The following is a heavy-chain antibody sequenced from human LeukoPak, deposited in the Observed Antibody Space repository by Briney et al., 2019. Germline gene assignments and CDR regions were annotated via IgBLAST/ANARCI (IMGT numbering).Heavy chain of an antibody. J-gene: IGHJ4*02. Sequence: GGSLRLSCAASGFTFSSYSMNWVRQAPGKGLEWVSSISSSSSYIYYADSVKGRFTISRDNAKNSLYLQMNSLRAADTAVYYCARDAASYYYDSSGYLWGQGTLVTVSS. D-gene: IGHD3-22*01. CDR2: ISSSSSYI. CDR3: ARDAASYYYDSSGYL. CDR1: GFTFSSYS. V-gene: IGHV3-21*01.